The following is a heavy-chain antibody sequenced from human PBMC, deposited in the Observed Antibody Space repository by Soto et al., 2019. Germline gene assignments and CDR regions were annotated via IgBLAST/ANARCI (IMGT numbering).Heavy chain of an antibody. J-gene: IGHJ4*02. CDR3: ANVEEYSGSYGGLDY. CDR2: ISYDGSNK. CDR1: GFTFSSYG. D-gene: IGHD1-26*01. V-gene: IGHV3-30*18. Sequence: GGSLRLSCAASGFTFSSYGMHWVRQAPGKGLERVAVISYDGSNKYYADSVKGRFTISRDNSKNTLYLQMNSLRAEDTAVYYCANVEEYSGSYGGLDYWGQGTLVTVSS.